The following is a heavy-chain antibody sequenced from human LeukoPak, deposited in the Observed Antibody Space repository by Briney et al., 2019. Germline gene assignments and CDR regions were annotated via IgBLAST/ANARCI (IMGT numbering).Heavy chain of an antibody. CDR1: GYTLTELS. J-gene: IGHJ4*02. D-gene: IGHD5-12*01. CDR3: ATAHGYDNTYFDY. V-gene: IGHV1-24*01. CDR2: FDPEDGET. Sequence: GASVTVSCTVSGYTLTELSMHWVRQAPGKGLEWMGGFDPEDGETIYAQKFQGRVTMTEDTSTDTAYMELSSLRSEDTAVYYCATAHGYDNTYFDYWGQGTLVTVSS.